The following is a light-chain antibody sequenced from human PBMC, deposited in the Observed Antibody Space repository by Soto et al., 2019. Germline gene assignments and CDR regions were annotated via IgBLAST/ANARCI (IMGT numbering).Light chain of an antibody. CDR2: GAS. Sequence: EIVLTQSPGTLSLSPGERATLSCRASQSVSSSYLAWYQQKPGQAPRLLIYGASSRAIGIADRFSGSGSGTDFTLTISRLEPEDFAVYYCQQYTGSLTFGPGTKVDIK. V-gene: IGKV3-20*01. J-gene: IGKJ3*01. CDR3: QQYTGSLT. CDR1: QSVSSSY.